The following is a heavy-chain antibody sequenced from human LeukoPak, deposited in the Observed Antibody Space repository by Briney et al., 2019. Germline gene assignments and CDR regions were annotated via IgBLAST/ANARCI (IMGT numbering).Heavy chain of an antibody. Sequence: PSGTLSLTCAVSGGSISSGGYSWSWIRQPPGKGLEWIGYIYHSGSTYYNPSLKSRVTISVDRSKNQFSLKLSSVTAADTAVYYCARVRYQLPNDNWFDPWGQGTLVTVSS. J-gene: IGHJ5*02. V-gene: IGHV4-30-2*01. CDR2: IYHSGST. CDR3: ARVRYQLPNDNWFDP. CDR1: GGSISSGGYS. D-gene: IGHD2-2*01.